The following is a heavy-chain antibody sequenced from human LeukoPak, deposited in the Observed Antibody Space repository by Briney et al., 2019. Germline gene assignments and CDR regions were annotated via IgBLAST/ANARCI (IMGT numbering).Heavy chain of an antibody. CDR1: GFTFDDYA. J-gene: IGHJ3*02. Sequence: GRSLRLSCAASGFTFDDYAMHWVRQAPGKGLEWVSGISWNSRSIDYADSVKGRFTISRDNAKNSLYLQMDSLRAEDMALYYCAKETIYCSGGSCYHDAFDIWGQGTMVTVSS. CDR3: AKETIYCSGGSCYHDAFDI. V-gene: IGHV3-9*03. D-gene: IGHD2-15*01. CDR2: ISWNSRSI.